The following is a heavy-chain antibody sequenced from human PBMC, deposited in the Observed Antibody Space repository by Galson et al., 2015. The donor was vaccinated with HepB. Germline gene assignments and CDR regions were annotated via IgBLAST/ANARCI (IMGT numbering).Heavy chain of an antibody. CDR3: AREASGYSSSWPDTDY. Sequence: SETLSLTCAVYGGSFSGYYWSWIRQPPGKGLEWIGEINHSGSTNYNPSLKSRVTISVDTSKNQFSLKLSSVTVADTAVYYCAREASGYSSSWPDTDYWGQGTLVTVSS. CDR1: GGSFSGYY. CDR2: INHSGST. V-gene: IGHV4-34*01. J-gene: IGHJ4*02. D-gene: IGHD6-13*01.